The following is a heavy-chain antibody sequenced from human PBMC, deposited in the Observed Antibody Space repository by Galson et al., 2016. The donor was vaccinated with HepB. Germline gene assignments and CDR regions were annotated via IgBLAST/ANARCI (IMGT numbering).Heavy chain of an antibody. D-gene: IGHD1-26*01. V-gene: IGHV3-23*01. CDR2: VLTSGGRT. CDR3: AKLAKWQPDY. CDR1: GFAISNNH. Sequence: SLRLSRAASGFAISNNHMSWVRQGPGKGLEWVSGVLTSGGRTYYADFVKGRFTISRDNSNNTLYLQMDSLRAEDTAIYYCAKLAKWQPDYWGQGTLVTVSS. J-gene: IGHJ4*02.